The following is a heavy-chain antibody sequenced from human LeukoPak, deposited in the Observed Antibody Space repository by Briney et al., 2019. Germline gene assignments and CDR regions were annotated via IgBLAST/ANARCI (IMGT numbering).Heavy chain of an antibody. V-gene: IGHV3-23*01. CDR1: GFTSSSYA. CDR3: VKSYYTTWYAPFDD. D-gene: IGHD3-10*01. CDR2: ISDRGGST. Sequence: GGSLRLSCAASGFTSSSYAMSWVRQAPGKGLEWVSTISDRGGSTYYADSVKGRFTISRDNSKNTLYLHLNSLRVEDTAVYYCVKSYYTTWYAPFDDGGQGALVTVSS. J-gene: IGHJ4*02.